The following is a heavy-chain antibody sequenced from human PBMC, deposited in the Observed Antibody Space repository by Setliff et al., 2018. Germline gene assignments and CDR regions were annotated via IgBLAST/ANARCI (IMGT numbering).Heavy chain of an antibody. D-gene: IGHD1-26*01. V-gene: IGHV3-30*02. Sequence: PGGSLRLSCAASGFTFSNYYMTWIRQAPGKGLEWISYIHDGSNKYYADSVKGRFTISRDNSKNTLYLQMNSLRAEDTAVYYCAKDLYWELPRGGLGYWGQGTLVTVSS. J-gene: IGHJ4*02. CDR2: IHDGSNK. CDR3: AKDLYWELPRGGLGY. CDR1: GFTFSNYY.